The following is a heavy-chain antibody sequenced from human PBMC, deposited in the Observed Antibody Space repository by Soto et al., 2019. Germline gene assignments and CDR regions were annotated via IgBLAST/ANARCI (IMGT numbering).Heavy chain of an antibody. Sequence: ASVKVSCKASGYTFTDYYMHWVRQAPGQGLEWMGWINPGSGGTNFAQKFQGRVTMTRDTSISTAYMEASSLTSDDTAVYYCARGVGSSWFDPWGQGTLVTVSS. CDR2: INPGSGGT. V-gene: IGHV1-2*02. CDR3: ARGVGSSWFDP. J-gene: IGHJ5*02. D-gene: IGHD6-25*01. CDR1: GYTFTDYY.